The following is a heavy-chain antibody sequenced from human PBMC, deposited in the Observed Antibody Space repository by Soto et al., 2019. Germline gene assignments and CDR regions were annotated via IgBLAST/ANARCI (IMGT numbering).Heavy chain of an antibody. Sequence: EVQLVESGGGLVQPGGSLRLSCAGSGFTFSNYGMNWVRQAPGKGLERVSYISSTSSPIYYADSVQGRFTISRDNAKDSLYLQMNSLRDEGTAVYYCVRDALVSFRGISVDHWGQGSLVTVSS. CDR1: GFTFSNYG. D-gene: IGHD3-10*01. CDR3: VRDALVSFRGISVDH. CDR2: ISSTSSPI. V-gene: IGHV3-48*02. J-gene: IGHJ4*02.